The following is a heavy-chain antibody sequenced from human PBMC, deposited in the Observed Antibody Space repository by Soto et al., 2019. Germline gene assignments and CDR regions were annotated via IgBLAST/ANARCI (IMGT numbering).Heavy chain of an antibody. J-gene: IGHJ5*02. CDR2: INPNSGGT. D-gene: IGHD6-19*01. CDR1: GYTFTGYY. V-gene: IGHV1-2*04. CDR3: ARGPRIAVAATRWFDP. Sequence: ASVKVSCKASGYTFTGYYMHWVRQAPGQGLEWMGWINPNSGGTNYAQKFQGWVTMTRDTSISTAYMELSRLRSDDTAVYYCARGPRIAVAATRWFDPWGQGTLVTVSS.